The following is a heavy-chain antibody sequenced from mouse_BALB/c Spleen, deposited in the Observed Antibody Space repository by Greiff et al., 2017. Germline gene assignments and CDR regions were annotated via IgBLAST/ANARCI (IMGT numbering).Heavy chain of an antibody. CDR3: ARPPRGSSHWYFDV. D-gene: IGHD1-1*01. Sequence: EVQLQQSGPELVKPGASVKISCKASGYSFTGYYMHWVKQSHVKSLEWIGRINPYNGATSYNQNFKDKASLTVDKSSSTAYMELHSLTSEDSAVYYCARPPRGSSHWYFDVWGAGTTVTVSS. V-gene: IGHV1-26*01. CDR1: GYSFTGYY. J-gene: IGHJ1*01. CDR2: INPYNGAT.